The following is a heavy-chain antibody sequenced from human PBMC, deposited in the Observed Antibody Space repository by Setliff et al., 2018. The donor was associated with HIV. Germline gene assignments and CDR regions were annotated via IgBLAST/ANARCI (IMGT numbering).Heavy chain of an antibody. D-gene: IGHD3-3*01. Sequence: ASVKVSCKASGYTFTSHYIHWVRQAPGQGLEWRGWINVNNDDTNYAQKFQVRVSMTRDTSISTAYMELRSLTSDDTAVYYCARNIDMHYDFWSAYDYWGQGALVTVSS. J-gene: IGHJ4*02. CDR1: GYTFTSHY. CDR2: INVNNDDT. CDR3: ARNIDMHYDFWSAYDY. V-gene: IGHV1-2*02.